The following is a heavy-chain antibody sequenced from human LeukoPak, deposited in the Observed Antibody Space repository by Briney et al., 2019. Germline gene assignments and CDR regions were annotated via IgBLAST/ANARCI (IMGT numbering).Heavy chain of an antibody. CDR1: GYTFTSYA. V-gene: IGHV1-3*01. CDR2: INAGNGNT. CDR3: ARVGSSSWYVSNWFDP. J-gene: IGHJ5*02. D-gene: IGHD6-13*01. Sequence: ASVKVSCKASGYTFTSYAMHWVRQAPGQRLEWMGWINAGNGNTKYSQKLQGRVTMTTDTSTSTAYMELRSLRSDDTAVYYCARVGSSSWYVSNWFDPWGQGTLVTVSS.